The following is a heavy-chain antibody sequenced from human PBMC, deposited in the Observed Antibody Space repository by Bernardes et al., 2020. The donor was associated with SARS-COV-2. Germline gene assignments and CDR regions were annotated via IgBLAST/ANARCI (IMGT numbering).Heavy chain of an antibody. J-gene: IGHJ5*02. V-gene: IGHV4-4*07. CDR1: GGSISSYY. CDR2: IYTSGST. D-gene: IGHD3-3*01. Sequence: LSLTCTVSGGSISSYYWSWIRQPAGKGLEWIGRIYTSGSTNYNPSLKSRVTMSVDTSKNQFSLKLSSVTAADTAVYYFARERGSYDFWSGLNWFDPWGQGTLVTVSS. CDR3: ARERGSYDFWSGLNWFDP.